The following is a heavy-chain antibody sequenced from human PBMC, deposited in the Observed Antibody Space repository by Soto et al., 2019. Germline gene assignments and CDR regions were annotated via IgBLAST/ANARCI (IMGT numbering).Heavy chain of an antibody. CDR2: IYYSGST. V-gene: IGHV4-30-4*01. Sequence: SETLSLTCTVSGGSISSGDYYWSWIRQPPWKGLEGIGYIYYSGSTYYNPSLKSRVTISVDTSKNQFSLKLSSVTAADTAVYYCARAGWKQNCFDPWGQGTRVTVSS. J-gene: IGHJ5*02. D-gene: IGHD1-1*01. CDR3: ARAGWKQNCFDP. CDR1: GGSISSGDYY.